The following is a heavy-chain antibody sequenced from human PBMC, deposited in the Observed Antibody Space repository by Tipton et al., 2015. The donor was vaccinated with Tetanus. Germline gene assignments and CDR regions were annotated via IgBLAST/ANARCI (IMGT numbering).Heavy chain of an antibody. Sequence: SLRLSCAASGFTFRSYAMNWVRQSPGRGLEWVSAISFDGSNKNYADSVKGRFTISRDNSHNSLFLQMNSLRAEDTAVYYCARCSGGACYRGNHYYYGMDVWGQGTTVTVSS. D-gene: IGHD2-15*01. CDR3: ARCSGGACYRGNHYYYGMDV. V-gene: IGHV3-30-3*01. CDR2: ISFDGSNK. CDR1: GFTFRSYA. J-gene: IGHJ6*02.